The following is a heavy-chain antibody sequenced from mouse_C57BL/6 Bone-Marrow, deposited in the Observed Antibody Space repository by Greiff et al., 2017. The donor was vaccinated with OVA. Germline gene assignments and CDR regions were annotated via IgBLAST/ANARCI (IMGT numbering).Heavy chain of an antibody. CDR3: ARYRDYVHRGWYFDY. CDR1: GYSITSDY. Sequence: EVKLQESGPGLAKPSQTLSLTCSVTGYSITSDYWNWIRKFPGNKLEYMGYISYSGSTYFNPSLKSRISITRDTSKNQYYLQLNSVTTEDTATYYCARYRDYVHRGWYFDYWGQGTTLAVSS. CDR2: ISYSGST. V-gene: IGHV3-8*01. J-gene: IGHJ2*01. D-gene: IGHD1-1*02.